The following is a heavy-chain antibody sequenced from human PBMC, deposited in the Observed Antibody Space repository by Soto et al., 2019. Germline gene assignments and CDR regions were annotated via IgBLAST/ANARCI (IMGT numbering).Heavy chain of an antibody. J-gene: IGHJ4*02. CDR1: GFTFSGST. V-gene: IGHV3-73*02. CDR3: TGFFDSAHYQYGGNF. D-gene: IGHD3-3*01. CDR2: IRSKANTYAT. Sequence: EVQMVESGGGLLQPGGSLKLSCETSGFTFSGSTMHWVRQAPGKGLEWVGRIRSKANTYATVYAEPLKGRFTISRDDSKSTAYLHMNRLTPEDTAVYYCTGFFDSAHYQYGGNFWGQGTLVIVSS.